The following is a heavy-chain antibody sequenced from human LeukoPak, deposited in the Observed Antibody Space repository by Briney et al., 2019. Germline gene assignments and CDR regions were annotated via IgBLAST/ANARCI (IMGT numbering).Heavy chain of an antibody. J-gene: IGHJ4*02. D-gene: IGHD6-19*01. CDR1: GFTFSSYS. CDR3: ARDPVAGGY. V-gene: IGHV3-21*01. Sequence: GGSLRVSCAASGFTFSSYSMNWVRQAPGNGLEWVSSISSSSSYIYYADSVKGRFTISRDNAKNSLYLQMNSLRAEDTAVYYCARDPVAGGYWGQGTLVTVSS. CDR2: ISSSSSYI.